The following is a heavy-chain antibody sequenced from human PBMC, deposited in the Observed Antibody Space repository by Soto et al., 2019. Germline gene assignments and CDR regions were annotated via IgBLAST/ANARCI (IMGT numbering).Heavy chain of an antibody. CDR1: GFTFSSYG. CDR3: AKTSSASGRECPGH. CDR2: ISGSGGST. J-gene: IGHJ4*02. Sequence: GGSLRLSCAASGFTFSSYGMHWVRQAPGKGLEWVSAISGSGGSTFYADSLGGRFTISRDNSKNILYLEMKSLRAGDTAMYYCAKTSSASGRECPGHWGQGAQVTVSS. V-gene: IGHV3-23*01. D-gene: IGHD6-6*01.